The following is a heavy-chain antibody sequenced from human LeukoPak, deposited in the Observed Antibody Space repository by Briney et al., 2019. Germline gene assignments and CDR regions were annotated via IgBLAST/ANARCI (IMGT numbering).Heavy chain of an antibody. J-gene: IGHJ6*03. D-gene: IGHD3-3*01. CDR1: GFTFSDYY. CDR2: ISSSGSTI. Sequence: SGGSLRLSCAASGFTFSDYYMSWIRQAPGKGLEWVSYISSSGSTIYYADSVKGRFTISRDNAKNSPYLQMNSLRAEDTAVYYCARGLRFLAYDGYYYMDVWGKGTTVTVSS. V-gene: IGHV3-11*04. CDR3: ARGLRFLAYDGYYYMDV.